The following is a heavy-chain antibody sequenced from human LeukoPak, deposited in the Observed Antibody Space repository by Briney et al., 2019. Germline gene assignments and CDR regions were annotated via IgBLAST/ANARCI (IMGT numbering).Heavy chain of an antibody. CDR3: ARDLTSSWYIALPADY. D-gene: IGHD6-13*01. V-gene: IGHV3-30-3*01. CDR2: ISYDGSNK. CDR1: GFTFSSYA. Sequence: GGSLRLSCAASGFTFSSYAMHWVRQAPGKGMEWVAVISYDGSNKYYADSVEGRFTISRDNSKNTLYLQMNSLRAEDTAVYYCARDLTSSWYIALPADYWGQGTLVTVSS. J-gene: IGHJ4*02.